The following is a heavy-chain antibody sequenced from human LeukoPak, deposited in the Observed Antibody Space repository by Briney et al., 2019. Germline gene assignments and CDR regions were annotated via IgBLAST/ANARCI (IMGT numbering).Heavy chain of an antibody. Sequence: SETLSLTCAVYGGSFSGYYWSWIRQPPGKGLEWIGEINHSGSTNYNPSLKSRVTISVDTSKNQFSLKLSSVTAADTAVYYCAREIVVVPAAPHNWFDLWGQGTLVTVSS. J-gene: IGHJ5*02. CDR1: GGSFSGYY. D-gene: IGHD2-2*01. CDR3: AREIVVVPAAPHNWFDL. CDR2: INHSGST. V-gene: IGHV4-34*01.